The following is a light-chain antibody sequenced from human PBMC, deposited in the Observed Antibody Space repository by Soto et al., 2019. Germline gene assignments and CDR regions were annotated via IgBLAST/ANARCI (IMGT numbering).Light chain of an antibody. CDR2: GAS. CDR1: QSFSSSY. J-gene: IGKJ4*01. CDR3: QQYGSSPPFP. Sequence: EIVLTQSPGTLSLSPGERATLSCRASQSFSSSYLAWYQQKPGQAPRLLIYGASSRVTGIPDRFSGSGSGTDFTLTISRLEPEDFAVYYCQQYGSSPPFPFGGGTKVEIK. V-gene: IGKV3-20*01.